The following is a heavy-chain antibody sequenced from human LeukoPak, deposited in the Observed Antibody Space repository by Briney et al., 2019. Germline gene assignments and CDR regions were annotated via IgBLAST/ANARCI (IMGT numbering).Heavy chain of an antibody. CDR3: ARDLPQHCRGTSCRTDTNPFDP. Sequence: SVKVSCKASGGTFSSYAISWVRQAPGQGLEWMGGIMPTFDTTEYAQKFQGRVSVTADAAATTVYMELSSLRSDDTAVYYCARDLPQHCRGTSCRTDTNPFDPWGQGTPVIVSS. J-gene: IGHJ5*02. CDR2: IMPTFDTT. CDR1: GGTFSSYA. D-gene: IGHD3-3*02. V-gene: IGHV1-69*13.